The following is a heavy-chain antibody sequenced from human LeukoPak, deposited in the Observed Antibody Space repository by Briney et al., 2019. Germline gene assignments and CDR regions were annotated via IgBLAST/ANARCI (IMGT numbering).Heavy chain of an antibody. D-gene: IGHD2-2*01. V-gene: IGHV4-39*01. CDR1: GGSISSYY. CDR3: ARHTSGFDY. J-gene: IGHJ4*02. CDR2: IYYSGST. Sequence: SETLSLTCTASGGSISSYYWSWIRQPPGKGLEWIGSIYYSGSTYYNPSLESRVTISVDTSKNQFSLKLSSVTAADTAVYYCARHTSGFDYWGQGTLVTVSS.